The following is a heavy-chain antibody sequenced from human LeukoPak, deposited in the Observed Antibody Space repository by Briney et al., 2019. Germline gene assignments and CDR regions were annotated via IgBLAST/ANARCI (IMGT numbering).Heavy chain of an antibody. Sequence: PGGSLRLSCAASGFTFDDYAMHWVRQAPGKGLEWVSLISGDGGSTYYADSVKGRFTISRDNSKNSLYLQMNSLRAEDTALYYCAKDMAYYDSSGQSPFDYWGQGTLVTVSS. D-gene: IGHD3-22*01. V-gene: IGHV3-43*02. CDR3: AKDMAYYDSSGQSPFDY. CDR1: GFTFDDYA. J-gene: IGHJ4*02. CDR2: ISGDGGST.